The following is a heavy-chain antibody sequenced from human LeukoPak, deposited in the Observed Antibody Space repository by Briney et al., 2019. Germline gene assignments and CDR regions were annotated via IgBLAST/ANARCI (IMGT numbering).Heavy chain of an antibody. D-gene: IGHD3-3*01. Sequence: GGSLRLSCAASGFTFSSYGMHWVRQAPGKGLEWVAFIRYDGSNKYYADSVKGRFTISRDNSKNTLYLQMNSLRAEDTAVYYCAKAAPYDFWSGYSDYWGQGTLVTVSS. V-gene: IGHV3-30*02. CDR2: IRYDGSNK. J-gene: IGHJ4*02. CDR3: AKAAPYDFWSGYSDY. CDR1: GFTFSSYG.